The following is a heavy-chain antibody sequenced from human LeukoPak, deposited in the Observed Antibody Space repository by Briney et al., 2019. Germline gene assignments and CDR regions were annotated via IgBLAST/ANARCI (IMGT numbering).Heavy chain of an antibody. CDR1: GGSFSGYY. Sequence: PSETLSLTCAVYGGSFSGYYWSWIRQPPGKGLEWIGEINHSGSTNDNPSLKSRVTISVDTSKNQFSLKLSSVTAADTAVYYCARRLAAAGGNWFDPWGQGTLVTVSS. J-gene: IGHJ5*02. CDR3: ARRLAAAGGNWFDP. V-gene: IGHV4-34*01. CDR2: INHSGST. D-gene: IGHD6-13*01.